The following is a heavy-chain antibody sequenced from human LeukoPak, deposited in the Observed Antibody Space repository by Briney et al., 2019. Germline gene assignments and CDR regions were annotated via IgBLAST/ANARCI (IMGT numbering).Heavy chain of an antibody. CDR3: AKDAQRGFDFSNSLES. J-gene: IGHJ4*02. CDR2: IWSDGTEK. V-gene: IGHV3-33*06. Sequence: EGSLRLSCTTSGFTFSHFGMHWVRQAPGKGLEWVAVIWSDGTEKYYGDSVKGRFTISRDNSENAVYLHMSSLRVEDTAVYYCAKDAQRGFDFSNSLESWGQGTVVTVSS. D-gene: IGHD4-11*01. CDR1: GFTFSHFG.